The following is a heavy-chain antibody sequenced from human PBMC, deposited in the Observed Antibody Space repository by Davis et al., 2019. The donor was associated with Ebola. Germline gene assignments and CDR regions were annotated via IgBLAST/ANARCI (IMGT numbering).Heavy chain of an antibody. J-gene: IGHJ6*02. D-gene: IGHD3-10*01. CDR1: GFTFSSYA. CDR3: ARLGLYGSGSHKYYYYGMDV. CDR2: ISSSGSTI. Sequence: PGGSLRLSCAASGFTFSSYAMPWVRQAPGTGLEWVSYISSSGSTIYYADSVKGRFTISRDNAKNSLYLQMNSLRAEDTAGYYCARLGLYGSGSHKYYYYGMDVWGQGTTVTVSS. V-gene: IGHV3-48*04.